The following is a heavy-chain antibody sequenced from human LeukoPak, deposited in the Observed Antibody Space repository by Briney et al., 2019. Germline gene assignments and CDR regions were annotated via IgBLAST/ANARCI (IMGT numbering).Heavy chain of an antibody. J-gene: IGHJ4*02. V-gene: IGHV1-69*13. CDR2: IIPIFGTA. Sequence: GASVKVSCKASGGTFSSYAISWVRQAPGQGLEWMGGIIPIFGTANYAQKFQGRATITADESTSTAYMELSSLRSEDTAVYYCAREYLGGHDFWSGYSDYWGQGTLVTVSS. D-gene: IGHD3-3*01. CDR3: AREYLGGHDFWSGYSDY. CDR1: GGTFSSYA.